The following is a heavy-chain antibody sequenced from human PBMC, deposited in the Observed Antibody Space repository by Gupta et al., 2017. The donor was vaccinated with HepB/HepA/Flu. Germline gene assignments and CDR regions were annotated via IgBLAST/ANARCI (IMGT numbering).Heavy chain of an antibody. CDR3: AKGRQDYDFWSGYYPIDY. CDR1: GFTFSSYA. Sequence: EVQLLESGGGLVQPGGSLRLSCAASGFTFSSYAMSWVRQAPGKGLEWVSAISGSGGSTYYADSVKGRFTISRDNSKNTLYLQMNSLRAEDTAVYYCAKGRQDYDFWSGYYPIDYWGQGTLVTVSS. J-gene: IGHJ4*02. V-gene: IGHV3-23*01. D-gene: IGHD3-3*01. CDR2: ISGSGGST.